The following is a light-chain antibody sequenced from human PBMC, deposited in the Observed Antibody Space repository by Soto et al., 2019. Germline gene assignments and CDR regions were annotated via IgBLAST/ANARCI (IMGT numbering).Light chain of an antibody. V-gene: IGKV3-11*01. CDR3: QQRSNWPLT. Sequence: EIVLTQSPATLSLSPGERAPLSCRASQSVSSYLAWYQQKPGQAPRLLIYDASNRATGIPARFSGSGSGTDLPLTISSLEPEDFAVYYCQQRSNWPLTFGGGTKVEIK. CDR1: QSVSSY. J-gene: IGKJ4*01. CDR2: DAS.